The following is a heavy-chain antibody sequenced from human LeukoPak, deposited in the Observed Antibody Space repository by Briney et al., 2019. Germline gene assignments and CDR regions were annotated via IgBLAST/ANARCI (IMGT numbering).Heavy chain of an antibody. CDR1: GYTFTSYG. Sequence: ASVTVSCKASGYTFTSYGISWVRQAPGQGLEWMGWISAYNGNTSYAQKLQGRVTMTTDTSTSTAYMELRSLRSDDTAVYYCARGGDPFGFRGSYHLHFDYWGQGTLVTVSS. V-gene: IGHV1-18*01. CDR3: ARGGDPFGFRGSYHLHFDY. CDR2: ISAYNGNT. J-gene: IGHJ4*02. D-gene: IGHD1-26*01.